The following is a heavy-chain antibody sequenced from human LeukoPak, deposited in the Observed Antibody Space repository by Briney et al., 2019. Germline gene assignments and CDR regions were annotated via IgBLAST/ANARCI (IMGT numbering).Heavy chain of an antibody. J-gene: IGHJ6*03. D-gene: IGHD2-21*01. CDR3: ARVFDKDV. Sequence: PSETLSLTCTVSGGSISTSYWSWIRQPAGKGLEWIGRIFTSGITNYNPSIKGRVTMSIDTSKTQFSLRLSSVTAADTAVYYCARVFDKDVWGKGTTVTVSS. CDR2: IFTSGIT. V-gene: IGHV4-4*07. CDR1: GGSISTSY.